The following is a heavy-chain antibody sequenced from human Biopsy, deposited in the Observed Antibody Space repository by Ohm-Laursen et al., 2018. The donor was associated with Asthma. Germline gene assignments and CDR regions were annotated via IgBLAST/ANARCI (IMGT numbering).Heavy chain of an antibody. Sequence: GSLRLSCAASGFTFNSYWMSWVRQAPGKGLEWVANIKKDGSEEYYVDSVKGRFTISRDNAKNPLFLHMNSLRAGDSAVYYCARGGYCTSPTCPWGRYATDVWGQGTTVTVS. CDR2: IKKDGSEE. J-gene: IGHJ6*02. V-gene: IGHV3-7*01. D-gene: IGHD2-8*01. CDR3: ARGGYCTSPTCPWGRYATDV. CDR1: GFTFNSYW.